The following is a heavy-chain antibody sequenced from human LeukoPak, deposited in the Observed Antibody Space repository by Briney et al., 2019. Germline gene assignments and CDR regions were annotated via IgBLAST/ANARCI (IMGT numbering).Heavy chain of an antibody. Sequence: GESLKISCKGSGYSFTSYWIGWVRQVPGKGLEWMGIIYPDDSDTRYNPSFEGQVIISVDKSISTAYLQWSSLKASDTATYHCARHGHCTNGVCYSNYYYYMDVWGKGTTVTVSS. CDR1: GYSFTSYW. D-gene: IGHD2-8*01. J-gene: IGHJ6*03. CDR2: IYPDDSDT. CDR3: ARHGHCTNGVCYSNYYYYMDV. V-gene: IGHV5-51*01.